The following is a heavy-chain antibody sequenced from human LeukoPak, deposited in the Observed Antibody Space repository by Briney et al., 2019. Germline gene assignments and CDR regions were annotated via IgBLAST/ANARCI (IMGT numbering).Heavy chain of an antibody. V-gene: IGHV4-4*07. J-gene: IGHJ4*02. CDR1: GGSISSYY. D-gene: IGHD3-10*01. Sequence: SETLSLTCTVSGGSISSYYWIWMRQPAGKGLEWIGRIYTSGSTNYNPSLKSRVTMSVDTSKNQFSLKLSSVTAADTAVYYCARENEAPVRGVIITFFDYWGQGTLVTVSS. CDR3: ARENEAPVRGVIITFFDY. CDR2: IYTSGST.